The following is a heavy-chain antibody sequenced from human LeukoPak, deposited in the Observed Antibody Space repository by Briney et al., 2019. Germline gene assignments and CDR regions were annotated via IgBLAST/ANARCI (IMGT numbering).Heavy chain of an antibody. CDR3: ARDGEESSYYYYMDV. CDR1: GFTFSTYG. J-gene: IGHJ6*03. Sequence: GGSLRLSCAASGFTFSTYGMHWVRQAPGKGLEWVAFIRYDGSNKYYADSVKGRLTISRDNAKNSLYLQMNSLRAEDTALYYCARDGEESSYYYYMDVWGKGTTVTVSS. CDR2: IRYDGSNK. V-gene: IGHV3-30*02. D-gene: IGHD2-21*01.